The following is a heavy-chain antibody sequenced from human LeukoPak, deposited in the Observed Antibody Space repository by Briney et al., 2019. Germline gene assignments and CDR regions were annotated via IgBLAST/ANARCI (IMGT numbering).Heavy chain of an antibody. CDR3: ARRCDTSSYYTYYFDY. J-gene: IGHJ4*02. Sequence: GASLKVSCKASGYTFTAYYIHWVRQAPGQGLEWMGWINPNSGGTNYAQKFQGRVTMTRDTSISTAYMELSRLRSDDTAVYFCARRCDTSSYYTYYFDYWGQGTLVTVSS. V-gene: IGHV1-2*02. CDR1: GYTFTAYY. CDR2: INPNSGGT. D-gene: IGHD3-22*01.